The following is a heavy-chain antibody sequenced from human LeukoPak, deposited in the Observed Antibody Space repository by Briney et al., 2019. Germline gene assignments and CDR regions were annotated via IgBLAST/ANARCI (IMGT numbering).Heavy chain of an antibody. CDR3: ARGGRLGELSSLDY. CDR2: INTNSGGI. Sequence: ASVQVSCKASGYVFTGHYMHWVRQAPGHGLEWMGWINTNSGGINYEQRIQGRVTISRDTSLRTAYMELSRPRSDDTAVYYCARGGRLGELSSLDYWGQGTLVTVSS. D-gene: IGHD3-16*02. V-gene: IGHV1-2*02. CDR1: GYVFTGHY. J-gene: IGHJ4*02.